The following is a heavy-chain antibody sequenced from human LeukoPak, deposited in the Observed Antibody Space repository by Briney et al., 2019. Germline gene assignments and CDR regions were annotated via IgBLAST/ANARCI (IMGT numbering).Heavy chain of an antibody. D-gene: IGHD2/OR15-2a*01. V-gene: IGHV4-34*01. Sequence: NPSETLSLTCAVYGGSFSGFHWTWIRQSPGKGLEWIGEINHSGNTNYSPSLKSRVTMSVDTPKKEISLRLSSVTAADTAVYYCAKNWAVRRYMDVWGKGTTVTVSS. J-gene: IGHJ6*03. CDR3: AKNWAVRRYMDV. CDR1: GGSFSGFH. CDR2: INHSGNT.